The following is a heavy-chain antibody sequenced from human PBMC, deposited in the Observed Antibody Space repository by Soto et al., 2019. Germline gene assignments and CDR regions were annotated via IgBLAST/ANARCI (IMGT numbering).Heavy chain of an antibody. Sequence: GEPLNTSGRTSGYRFTNSWNTWVRQMPGKGLESMGIIFPADSDTRYSPSFQGQVTISADTSINTAYLQWTSLKASDTAMYYCTRLAAAGTEGLDNWGQGTLVTVSS. CDR2: IFPADSDT. J-gene: IGHJ4*02. D-gene: IGHD6-13*01. CDR1: GYRFTNSW. CDR3: TRLAAAGTEGLDN. V-gene: IGHV5-51*01.